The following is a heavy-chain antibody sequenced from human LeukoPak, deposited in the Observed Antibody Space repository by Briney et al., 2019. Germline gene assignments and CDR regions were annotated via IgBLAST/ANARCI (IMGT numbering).Heavy chain of an antibody. CDR3: AKGCSGGSCSNLHY. Sequence: GGSLRLSCAASGFTFSSYGMHWVRQAPGKGLEWVAIIWYDGSNKYYADSVKGRFTISRDNSKNTLYLQMNSLRAEDTAVYYCAKGCSGGSCSNLHYWGQGTLVTVSS. V-gene: IGHV3-33*06. D-gene: IGHD2-15*01. CDR1: GFTFSSYG. CDR2: IWYDGSNK. J-gene: IGHJ4*02.